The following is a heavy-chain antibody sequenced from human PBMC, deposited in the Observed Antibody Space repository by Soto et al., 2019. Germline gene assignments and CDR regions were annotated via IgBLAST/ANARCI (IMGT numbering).Heavy chain of an antibody. CDR2: IYTSGST. D-gene: IGHD3-22*01. CDR3: ARGSGSVPDYYDSSGYYYEYYFDY. V-gene: IGHV4-4*07. J-gene: IGHJ4*02. CDR1: GGSISSYY. Sequence: SETLSLTCTVSGGSISSYYWSWIRQPAGKGLEWIGRIYTSGSTNYNPSLKSRVTMSVDTSKNQFSLKLSSVTAADTAVYYCARGSGSVPDYYDSSGYYYEYYFDYWGQGTLVTVS.